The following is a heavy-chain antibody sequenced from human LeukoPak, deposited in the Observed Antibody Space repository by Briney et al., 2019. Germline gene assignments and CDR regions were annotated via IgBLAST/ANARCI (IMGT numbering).Heavy chain of an antibody. CDR1: GGSISSYN. J-gene: IGHJ6*02. Sequence: SESLSVTCTISGGSISSYNWSWIRQPPGKGLEWIGYIYYSGSTNYNPSLKSRVTISVDTSKNQFSLKLSSVTAADTAVYYCARWRAAAPTFYYYYGMDVWGQGTTVTVSS. V-gene: IGHV4-59*01. D-gene: IGHD6-13*01. CDR2: IYYSGST. CDR3: ARWRAAAPTFYYYYGMDV.